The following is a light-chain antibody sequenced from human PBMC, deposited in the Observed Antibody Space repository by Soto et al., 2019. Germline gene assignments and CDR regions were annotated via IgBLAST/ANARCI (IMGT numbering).Light chain of an antibody. V-gene: IGKV1-5*03. J-gene: IGKJ1*01. Sequence: DIQMTQSPSTLSASVGDRVTITCRASQSISSYLAWYQQKPGKAPKLLISKASTLESRVPSRFSGSGSGTEFTLTISSLQPDDFATYYCQQYNTYPTWTFGQGTKMEVK. CDR3: QQYNTYPTWT. CDR2: KAS. CDR1: QSISSY.